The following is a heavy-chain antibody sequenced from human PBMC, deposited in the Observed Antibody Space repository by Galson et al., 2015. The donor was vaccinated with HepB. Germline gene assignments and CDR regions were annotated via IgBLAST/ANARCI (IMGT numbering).Heavy chain of an antibody. J-gene: IGHJ4*02. Sequence: SLRLSCAASGFTFSSYAMSWVRQAPGKGLEWVSTISDSGASRYYADSVKGRFTISRDNSKNTLYLQMNSLRAEDTAVYYCAKGYCSSVNCNFDYWGQGTLVTVSS. V-gene: IGHV3-23*01. D-gene: IGHD2-2*01. CDR1: GFTFSSYA. CDR2: ISDSGASR. CDR3: AKGYCSSVNCNFDY.